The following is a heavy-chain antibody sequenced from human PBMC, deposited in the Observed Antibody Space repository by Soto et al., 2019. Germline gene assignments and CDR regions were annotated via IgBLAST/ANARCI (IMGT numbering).Heavy chain of an antibody. V-gene: IGHV4-59*12. CDR3: ARGDEAAVARYWFDS. Sequence: SETLSLTCTVSGGSISSYYWSWIRQPPGKGLEWIGYIYYSGSTNYNPSLKSRVTISVDTSKNQFSLKLSSVTAADTAVYYCARGDEAAVARYWFDSWGQGTLVTVSS. D-gene: IGHD6-19*01. CDR2: IYYSGST. CDR1: GGSISSYY. J-gene: IGHJ5*01.